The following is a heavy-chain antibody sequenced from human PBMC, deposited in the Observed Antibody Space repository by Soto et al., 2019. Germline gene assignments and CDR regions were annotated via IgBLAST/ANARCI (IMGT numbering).Heavy chain of an antibody. CDR2: INHSGST. V-gene: IGHV4-34*01. CDR1: GGSFSGYY. D-gene: IGHD1-20*01. Sequence: SETLSLTCAVYGGSFSGYYWSWIRQPPGKGLEWIGEINHSGSTNYNPSLKSRVTISVDTSKNQFSLKLSSVTAADTAVYYCARMGRAYNWNYWGQGTLVTVSS. CDR3: ARMGRAYNWNY. J-gene: IGHJ4*02.